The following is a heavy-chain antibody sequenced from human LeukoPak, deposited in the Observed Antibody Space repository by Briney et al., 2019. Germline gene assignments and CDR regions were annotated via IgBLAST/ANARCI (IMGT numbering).Heavy chain of an antibody. D-gene: IGHD3-10*01. J-gene: IGHJ5*02. CDR1: GGSISSGGYY. Sequence: SETLSLTCTVSGGSISSGGYYWSWIRQPPGNGLEWIGYIFHTGGTYYNPSLKSRVTMSVDLSKNQFSLRLTSVTAADTAVYYCARDSDEHGSGMGWFDPWGQGTLVTVSS. CDR3: ARDSDEHGSGMGWFDP. CDR2: IFHTGGT. V-gene: IGHV4-30-2*01.